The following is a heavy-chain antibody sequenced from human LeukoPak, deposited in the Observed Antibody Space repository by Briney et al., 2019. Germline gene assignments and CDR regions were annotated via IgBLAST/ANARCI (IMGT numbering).Heavy chain of an antibody. CDR1: GVSLSSNY. Sequence: PSETLSLTCTVSGVSLSSNYWSWLRQPPGKALEWIGFVYYTGSTYYTPSLEGRATISVDTSKNQFSVKLSSVTAADTAVYYCARSQTYSGSGDYWSPGPLVTVSS. CDR3: ARSQTYSGSGDY. J-gene: IGHJ4*02. CDR2: VYYTGST. D-gene: IGHD3-10*01. V-gene: IGHV4-59*01.